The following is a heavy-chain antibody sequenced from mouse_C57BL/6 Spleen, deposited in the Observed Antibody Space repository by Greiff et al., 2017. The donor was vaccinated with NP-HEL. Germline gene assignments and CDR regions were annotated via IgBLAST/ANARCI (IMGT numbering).Heavy chain of an antibody. Sequence: QVQLQQSGAELMKPGASVKLSCKATGYTFTGYWIEWVKQRPGHGLEWIGEILPGSGSTNYNEKFKGKATFTADTSSNPAYVQRSSLTTEDSAIYYGARDRAYGSSFAMDYWGQGTSVTVSS. J-gene: IGHJ4*01. V-gene: IGHV1-9*01. CDR3: ARDRAYGSSFAMDY. D-gene: IGHD1-1*01. CDR1: GYTFTGYW. CDR2: ILPGSGST.